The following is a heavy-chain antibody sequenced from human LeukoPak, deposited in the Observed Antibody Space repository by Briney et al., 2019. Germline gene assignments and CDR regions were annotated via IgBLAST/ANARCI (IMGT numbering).Heavy chain of an antibody. CDR2: ISSSSSYI. CDR1: GFRVSDYY. Sequence: GGSLRLSCAVSGFRVSDYYMNWVRQAPGKGLEWVSSISSSSSYIYYADSVKGRFTISRDNAKNSLYLQMNSLRAEDTAVYYCARDLPDAVGDDGMDVWGQGTTVTVSS. D-gene: IGHD1-14*01. J-gene: IGHJ6*02. CDR3: ARDLPDAVGDDGMDV. V-gene: IGHV3-21*01.